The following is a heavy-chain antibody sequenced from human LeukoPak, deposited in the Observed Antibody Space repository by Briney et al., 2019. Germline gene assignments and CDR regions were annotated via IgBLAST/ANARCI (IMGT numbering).Heavy chain of an antibody. D-gene: IGHD2-2*02. CDR1: GYTFTSYG. CDR3: ARVPDIVVVPAAILPDY. CDR2: ISAYNGNT. Sequence: ASVKVSCKASGYTFTSYGISWVRQAPGQGLEWMGWISAYNGNTNYAQKLQGRVTMTTDTSTSTAYMELRSLRSDDTAVYYCARVPDIVVVPAAILPDYWGQGTLVTVSS. J-gene: IGHJ4*02. V-gene: IGHV1-18*01.